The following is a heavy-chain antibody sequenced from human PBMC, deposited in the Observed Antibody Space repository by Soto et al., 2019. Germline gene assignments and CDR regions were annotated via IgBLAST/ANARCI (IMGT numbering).Heavy chain of an antibody. J-gene: IGHJ4*02. CDR2: IYSGGST. V-gene: IGHV3-66*01. Sequence: EVQLVESGGGLVQPGGSLRLSCAASGFTVSTKYMSWVRQDPGKGLEWGSGIYSGGSTFYADSVRGRFPISRDNSKNTVNVQMNSLRAEDKAVYYCARDPWAADYWGQGTLVTVSS. CDR1: GFTVSTKY. CDR3: ARDPWAADY. D-gene: IGHD3-16*01.